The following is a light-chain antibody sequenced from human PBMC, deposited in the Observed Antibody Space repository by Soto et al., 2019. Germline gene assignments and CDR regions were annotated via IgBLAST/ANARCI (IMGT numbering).Light chain of an antibody. CDR3: MQARQTPFT. V-gene: IGKV2-28*01. J-gene: IGKJ3*01. Sequence: DIVMTQSPLSLPVTPGEPASISCTSSQSLLYIDGYNYLDWYLQKPGQPPQLLIYSASNRASGVPDRFSGSGSGTDFTLKSSRVEAEDVGVYFCMQARQTPFTFGPGTKVEIK. CDR2: SAS. CDR1: QSLLYIDGYNY.